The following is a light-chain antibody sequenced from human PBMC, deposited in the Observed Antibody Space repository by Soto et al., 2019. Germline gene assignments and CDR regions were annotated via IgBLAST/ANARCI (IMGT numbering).Light chain of an antibody. CDR3: QQSHITQYS. Sequence: EVVLTQSPATLSLSPGERATLSCRASQSVSSYLAWYQQKPGQAPRLLIYAASNRATGIPARFSGSGSGTDFTLTISSLEPEDFATYYCQQSHITQYSFGQGTTVEIK. J-gene: IGKJ2*03. CDR1: QSVSSY. V-gene: IGKV3-11*01. CDR2: AAS.